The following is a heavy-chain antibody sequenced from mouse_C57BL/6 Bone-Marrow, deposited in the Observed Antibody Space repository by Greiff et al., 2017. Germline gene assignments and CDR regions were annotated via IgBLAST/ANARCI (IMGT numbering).Heavy chain of an antibody. D-gene: IGHD4-1*01. CDR2: LRSKSSNNAT. V-gene: IGHV10-3*01. Sequence: EVQVVESGGGLVQPKGSLKLSCAASGFTFNTYAMHWVRQAPGKGLEWVAGLRSKSSNNATYYADSVKDRFTISRDDPQSMLYLQMNNLKTEDTAMYYCVRGQTGTGYFDYWGQGTTLTVSS. CDR1: GFTFNTYA. J-gene: IGHJ2*01. CDR3: VRGQTGTGYFDY.